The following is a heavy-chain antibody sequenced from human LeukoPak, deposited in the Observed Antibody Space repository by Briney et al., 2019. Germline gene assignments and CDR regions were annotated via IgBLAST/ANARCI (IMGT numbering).Heavy chain of an antibody. Sequence: PSETLSLTCTVSGGSISSYYWSWIRQPPGKGLEWIGYIYYSGSTNYNPSLKSRVTISVDTSKNQFSLKLSSVTAADTAVYYCARHEPASGRLLWFGEPHNWFDPWGQGTLVTVSS. D-gene: IGHD3-10*01. CDR2: IYYSGST. V-gene: IGHV4-59*08. J-gene: IGHJ5*02. CDR1: GGSISSYY. CDR3: ARHEPASGRLLWFGEPHNWFDP.